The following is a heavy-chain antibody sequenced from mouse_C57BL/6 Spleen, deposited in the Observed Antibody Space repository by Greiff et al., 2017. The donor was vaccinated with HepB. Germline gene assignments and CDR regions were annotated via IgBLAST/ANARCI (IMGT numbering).Heavy chain of an antibody. J-gene: IGHJ4*01. D-gene: IGHD1-1*01. CDR3: ARLLRYYYAMDY. CDR1: GYAFSSSW. Sequence: VQLQESGPELVKPGASVKISCKASGYAFSSSWMNWVKQRPGKGLEWIGRIYPGDGDTNYNGKFKGKATLTADKSSSTAYMQLSSLTSEDSAVYFCARLLRYYYAMDYWGQGTSVTVSS. V-gene: IGHV1-82*01. CDR2: IYPGDGDT.